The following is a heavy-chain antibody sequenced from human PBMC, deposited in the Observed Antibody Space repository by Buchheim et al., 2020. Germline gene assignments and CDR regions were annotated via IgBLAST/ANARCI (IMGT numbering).Heavy chain of an antibody. J-gene: IGHJ4*02. Sequence: QLQLQESGPGLVKPSETLSLTCTVSGGSISSSSYYWGWIRQPPGKGLEWIGSIYYSGSTYYNPSLKSRVTISVDTSKNQFSLKLSSVTAADTAVYYCARDFRTYCYGSGSYRVFDYWGQGTL. D-gene: IGHD3-10*01. CDR2: IYYSGST. V-gene: IGHV4-39*07. CDR1: GGSISSSSYY. CDR3: ARDFRTYCYGSGSYRVFDY.